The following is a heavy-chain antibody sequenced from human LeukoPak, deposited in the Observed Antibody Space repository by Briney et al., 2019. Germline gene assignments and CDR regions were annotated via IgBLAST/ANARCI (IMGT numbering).Heavy chain of an antibody. CDR1: GFTFTTYA. J-gene: IGHJ4*02. V-gene: IGHV3-23*01. CDR3: AKLSSYSSPSY. D-gene: IGHD6-6*01. CDR2: VSGTGGST. Sequence: SGGSLRLSCAASGFTFTTYAMSWVRQAPGKGLEWVSAVSGTGGSTYYADSVKGRFTTSRDNSKNTVYLQMNSLRAEDTAVYYCAKLSSYSSPSYWGQGTLVSVSS.